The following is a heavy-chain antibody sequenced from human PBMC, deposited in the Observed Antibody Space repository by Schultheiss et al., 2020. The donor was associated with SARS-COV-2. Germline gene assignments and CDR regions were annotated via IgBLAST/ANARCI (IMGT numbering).Heavy chain of an antibody. CDR1: GYTFPSYD. V-gene: IGHV1-8*01. D-gene: IGHD4-17*01. CDR2: MNPNSGNT. CDR3: AKEGSAYGDYHFDY. Sequence: GESLKISCKASGYTFPSYDINWVRQATGQGLEWMGWMNPNSGNTGYAQKFQGRVTMTRNTSISTAYMELSSLRSEDTAVYYCAKEGSAYGDYHFDYWGQGTLVTVSS. J-gene: IGHJ4*02.